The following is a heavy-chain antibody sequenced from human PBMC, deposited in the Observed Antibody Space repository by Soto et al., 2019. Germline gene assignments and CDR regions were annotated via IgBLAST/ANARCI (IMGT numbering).Heavy chain of an antibody. CDR1: GGSMDTIGFY. CDR2: IYDSGST. V-gene: IGHV4-31*03. D-gene: IGHD6-19*01. Sequence: QVQLQESGPGLVKPSQTLSLTCTVSGGSMDTIGFYWTWIRQHPGKGLEWIGYIYDSGSTYYNPSLTSRISISVDTSKNHFSLRLTSVTAADTAVYYCARSPRRYSSGWYDYFDYWGQGTLVSVSS. CDR3: ARSPRRYSSGWYDYFDY. J-gene: IGHJ4*02.